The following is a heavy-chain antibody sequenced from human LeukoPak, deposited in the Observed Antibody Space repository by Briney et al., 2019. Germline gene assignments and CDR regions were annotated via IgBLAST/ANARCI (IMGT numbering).Heavy chain of an antibody. D-gene: IGHD6-19*01. Sequence: ASVNVSCKASGGTFSSYAISWVRQAPGQGLEWMGGIIPIFGTVNYAQKFQGRVTITADESTSTAYMELSSLRSEDTAVYYCARDSGSSGWYPYYYYGMDVWGQGTTVTVSS. J-gene: IGHJ6*02. CDR1: GGTFSSYA. CDR2: IIPIFGTV. V-gene: IGHV1-69*13. CDR3: ARDSGSSGWYPYYYYGMDV.